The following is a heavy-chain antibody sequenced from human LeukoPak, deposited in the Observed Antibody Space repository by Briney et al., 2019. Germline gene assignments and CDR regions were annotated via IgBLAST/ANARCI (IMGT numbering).Heavy chain of an antibody. D-gene: IGHD3-16*02. CDR3: ATVEDDYVRGSYRQTYFDY. J-gene: IGHJ4*02. Sequence: GASVKVSCKPSAYTFTSNGISWVRQAPGQGLEWMGWISAYNGNTNYAQKLQGRVTMTEDTSTDTAYMELSSLRSEDTAVYYCATVEDDYVRGSYRQTYFDYWGQGTLVTVSS. CDR2: ISAYNGNT. CDR1: AYTFTSNG. V-gene: IGHV1-18*01.